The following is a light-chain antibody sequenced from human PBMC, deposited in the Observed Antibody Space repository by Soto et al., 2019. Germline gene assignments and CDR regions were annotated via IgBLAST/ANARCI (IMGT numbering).Light chain of an antibody. V-gene: IGKV3-20*01. J-gene: IGKJ2*01. Sequence: IVMTQSPATLSVSPWERATLSCRASQSVSSNLAWYQQKPGQAPRLLIYGASSRATGVPDRVSGSGSGTDFTLTINRLEPEDFAVYYCQQYGNFPYTFGQGTKVDIK. CDR2: GAS. CDR3: QQYGNFPYT. CDR1: QSVSSN.